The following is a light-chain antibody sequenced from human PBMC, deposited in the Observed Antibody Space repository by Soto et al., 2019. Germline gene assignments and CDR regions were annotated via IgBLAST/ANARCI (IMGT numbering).Light chain of an antibody. CDR1: QSVSSY. V-gene: IGKV3-11*01. J-gene: IGKJ5*01. Sequence: EIMLTQSPATLSLPPGARATLSCRASQSVSSYLAWYQQKPGQARRLLIYDASYRATGIPGRFSGSSSRAYFTPTISRLEPEDFAVYYCQQRSNWITFGQGTRLEIK. CDR2: DAS. CDR3: QQRSNWIT.